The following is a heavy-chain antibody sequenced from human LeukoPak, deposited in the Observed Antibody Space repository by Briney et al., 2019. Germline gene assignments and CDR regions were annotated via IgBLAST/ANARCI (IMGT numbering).Heavy chain of an antibody. CDR3: ARDFFKRSITS. Sequence: SVKVSCKASGGTFSSYAISWVQQAPGQGLEWMGRIIPIFGTANYAQKFQGRVTITTDESTSTAYMELSSLRSEDTAVYYCARDFFKRSITSWGQGTLVTVSS. CDR2: IIPIFGTA. D-gene: IGHD5-12*01. J-gene: IGHJ5*02. V-gene: IGHV1-69*05. CDR1: GGTFSSYA.